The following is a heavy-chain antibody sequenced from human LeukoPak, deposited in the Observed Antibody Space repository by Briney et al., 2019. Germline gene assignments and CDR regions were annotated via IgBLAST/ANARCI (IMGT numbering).Heavy chain of an antibody. CDR3: ARGTVLMHYATFDS. J-gene: IGHJ4*02. V-gene: IGHV4-34*12. D-gene: IGHD2-8*01. CDR1: GDSFRGYY. CDR2: IIHSGRT. Sequence: PSETLCLTCAVSGDSFRGYYWTWIRQSPGKGLEWIAEIIHSGRTNYSPSVESRVTLSVDTPNNQFSLKLISVTAADTAVYYCARGTVLMHYATFDSWGQGTLVTVSS.